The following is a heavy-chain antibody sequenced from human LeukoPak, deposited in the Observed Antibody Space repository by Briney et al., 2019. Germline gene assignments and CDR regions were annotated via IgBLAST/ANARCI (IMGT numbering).Heavy chain of an antibody. J-gene: IGHJ4*02. D-gene: IGHD3-10*01. CDR1: GGSISTYY. V-gene: IGHV4-4*07. CDR3: ARTLSGLEYYFDY. Sequence: SETLSLTCTVSGGSISTYYWSWIRQPAGKGLEWIGRIYTSGSTNYNPSLKSRVTISVDTSKNQFSLKLSSVTAADAAVYYCARTLSGLEYYFDYWGQGTLVTVSS. CDR2: IYTSGST.